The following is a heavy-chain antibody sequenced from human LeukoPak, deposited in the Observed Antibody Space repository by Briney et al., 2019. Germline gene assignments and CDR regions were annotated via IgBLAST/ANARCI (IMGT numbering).Heavy chain of an antibody. V-gene: IGHV1-69*05. D-gene: IGHD5-24*01. J-gene: IGHJ4*02. Sequence: SVKVSCKASGGTFSSYAISWVRQAPGQGLEWMGRIIPIFGTANYAQKFQGRVTITTDESTSTAYMELSSLRSEDTAVCYCAIPLAAGWLQLGYWGQGTLVTVSS. CDR1: GGTFSSYA. CDR2: IIPIFGTA. CDR3: AIPLAAGWLQLGY.